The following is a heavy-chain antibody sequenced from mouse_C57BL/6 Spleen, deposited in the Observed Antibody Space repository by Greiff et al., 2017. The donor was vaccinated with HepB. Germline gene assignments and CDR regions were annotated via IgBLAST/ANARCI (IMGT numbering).Heavy chain of an antibody. V-gene: IGHV5-16*01. D-gene: IGHD2-1*01. CDR2: INYDGSST. CDR3: ARDPAGYGNFDY. J-gene: IGHJ2*01. CDR1: GFTFSDYY. Sequence: EVKLMESEGGLVQPGSSMKLSCTASGFTFSDYYMAWVRQVPEKGLEWVANINYDGSSTYYLDSLKSRFIISRYNAKNILYLQMSSLKSEDTATYYCARDPAGYGNFDYWGQGTTLTVSS.